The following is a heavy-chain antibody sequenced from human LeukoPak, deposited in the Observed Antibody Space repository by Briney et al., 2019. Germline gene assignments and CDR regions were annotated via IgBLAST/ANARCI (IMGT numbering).Heavy chain of an antibody. Sequence: GGSLRLSCATSGFTFSSYAMSWVRQAPGKGLEWVSGIGASGGTSYYADSVKGRFTISRDNYKNTPCLQMNSLRTEDTAVYYCAKAEGYDIWTGLDYWGQGTPVTVSS. J-gene: IGHJ4*02. CDR1: GFTFSSYA. CDR2: IGASGGTS. V-gene: IGHV3-23*01. CDR3: AKAEGYDIWTGLDY. D-gene: IGHD3-9*01.